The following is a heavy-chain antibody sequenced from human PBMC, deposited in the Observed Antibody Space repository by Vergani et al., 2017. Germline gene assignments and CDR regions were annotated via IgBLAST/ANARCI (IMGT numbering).Heavy chain of an antibody. Sequence: QVQLVQSGAEVKKPGASVKVYCKASGYTFTGYYMHWVRQAPGQGLEWMGWINPNSGGTNYAQKFQGRVTMTRDTSISTAYMELSRLRSDDTAVYYCARGKSRDDIQNYYFDYWGQGTLVTVSS. V-gene: IGHV1-2*02. CDR3: ARGKSRDDIQNYYFDY. D-gene: IGHD5-18*01. CDR1: GYTFTGYY. J-gene: IGHJ4*02. CDR2: INPNSGGT.